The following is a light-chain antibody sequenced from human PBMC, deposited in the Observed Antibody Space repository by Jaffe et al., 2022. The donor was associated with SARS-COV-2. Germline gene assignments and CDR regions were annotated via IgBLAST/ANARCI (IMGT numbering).Light chain of an antibody. CDR2: EVS. CDR3: SSYERISPLGGV. J-gene: IGLJ3*02. Sequence: QSALTQPASVSGSPGESITITCTGTSSDVGDYNYVSWHQQHPGKAPKMIIYEVSHRPSGVPDRFSGSKSGTTASLTISGLQAEDEADYYCSSYERISPLGGVFGRGTKLTVL. V-gene: IGLV2-14*01. CDR1: SSDVGDYNY.